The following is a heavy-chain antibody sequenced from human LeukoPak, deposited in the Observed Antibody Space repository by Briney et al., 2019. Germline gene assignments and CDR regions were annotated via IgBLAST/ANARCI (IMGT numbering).Heavy chain of an antibody. Sequence: SETLSLTCAVYGGSFSGYYWSWIRQPPGKGLEWIGEINHSGSTNYNPSFKSRVTISVDTSKNQFSLKLSSVTAADTAVYYCASRSGYWGQGTLVTVSS. CDR2: INHSGST. CDR3: ASRSGY. D-gene: IGHD2-15*01. CDR1: GGSFSGYY. J-gene: IGHJ4*02. V-gene: IGHV4-34*01.